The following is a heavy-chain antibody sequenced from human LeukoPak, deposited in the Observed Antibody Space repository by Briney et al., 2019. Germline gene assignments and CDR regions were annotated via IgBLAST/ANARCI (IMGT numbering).Heavy chain of an antibody. CDR2: IYPDDSNT. Sequence: GESLKISCQGSGYNFPIYWIGWVRQLPGQGLEWMGIIYPDDSNTIYGPSFQGQVTISADKSISTAYLQWSSLKASDTAMYYCARRDGPFDYWGQGTLVTVSS. J-gene: IGHJ4*02. V-gene: IGHV5-51*01. CDR3: ARRDGPFDY. CDR1: GYNFPIYW.